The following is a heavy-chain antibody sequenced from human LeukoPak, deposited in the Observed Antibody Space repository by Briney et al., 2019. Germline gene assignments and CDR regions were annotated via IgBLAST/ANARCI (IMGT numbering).Heavy chain of an antibody. CDR1: GFTFSSYS. CDR3: ARDGPRSVSSSSYFDY. CDR2: ISSSSSTI. V-gene: IGHV3-48*04. Sequence: GGSLRLSCAASGFTFSSYSMNWVRQAPGKGLEWVSYISSSSSTIYYADSVKGRFTISRDNAKNSLYLQMNSLRAEDTALYYCARDGPRSVSSSSYFDYWGQGTLVTVSS. J-gene: IGHJ4*02. D-gene: IGHD6-13*01.